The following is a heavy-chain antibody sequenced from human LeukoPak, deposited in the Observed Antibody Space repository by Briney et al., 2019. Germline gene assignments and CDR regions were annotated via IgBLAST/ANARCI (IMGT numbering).Heavy chain of an antibody. CDR1: GGSFSPYY. V-gene: IGHV4-59*01. J-gene: IGHJ4*02. CDR3: AREEALGSGSFDY. Sequence: PSETLSLTCSVYGGSFSPYYWSWIRQPPGKGLEWIGYIYYSGSTSYNPSLKSRVTISVDTSKNQFSLKLSSVTAADTAVYYCAREEALGSGSFDYWGQGTLVTVSS. D-gene: IGHD1-26*01. CDR2: IYYSGST.